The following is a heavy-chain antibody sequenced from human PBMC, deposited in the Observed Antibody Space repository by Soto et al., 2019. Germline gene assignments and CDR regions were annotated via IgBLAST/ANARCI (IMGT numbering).Heavy chain of an antibody. V-gene: IGHV3-23*01. Sequence: LSCAASGFTFTKFALSWVRQAPGKGLEWVSGISGSGGSSYYADSVKGRFTISRDNSKSTLFLQMNSLRAEDTAVYYCAKRGYSYGSAMDVWGQGTTVTVSS. D-gene: IGHD5-18*01. CDR1: GFTFTKFA. J-gene: IGHJ6*02. CDR3: AKRGYSYGSAMDV. CDR2: ISGSGGSS.